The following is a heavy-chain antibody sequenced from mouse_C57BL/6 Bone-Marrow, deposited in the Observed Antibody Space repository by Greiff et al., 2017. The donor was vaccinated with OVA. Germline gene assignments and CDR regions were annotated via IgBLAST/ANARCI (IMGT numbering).Heavy chain of an antibody. CDR2: IDPSASYP. Sequence: VQLQQPGAELVRPGTSVKLSCKASGYTFTSYWMHWVKQRPGQGLEWIGVIDPSASYPHSNQKFKGKATLTVDTSSSTAYMQLSSLTSEDSAVYYCARSRDYYGSSYAYWGQGTTLTVSS. D-gene: IGHD1-1*01. CDR3: ARSRDYYGSSYAY. V-gene: IGHV1-59*01. CDR1: GYTFTSYW. J-gene: IGHJ2*01.